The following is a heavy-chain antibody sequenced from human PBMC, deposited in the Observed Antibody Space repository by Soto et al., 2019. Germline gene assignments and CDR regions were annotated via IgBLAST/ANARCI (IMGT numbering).Heavy chain of an antibody. V-gene: IGHV3-7*03. CDR1: GFTFSSYW. CDR3: AREVQLWSLYYYYYYMDV. D-gene: IGHD5-18*01. Sequence: GSLRLSCAASGFTFSSYWMSWVRQAPGKGLEWVANIKQDGSEKYYVDSVKGRFTISRDNAKNSLYLQMNSLRAEDTAVYYCAREVQLWSLYYYYYYMDVWGKGTTVTVSS. J-gene: IGHJ6*03. CDR2: IKQDGSEK.